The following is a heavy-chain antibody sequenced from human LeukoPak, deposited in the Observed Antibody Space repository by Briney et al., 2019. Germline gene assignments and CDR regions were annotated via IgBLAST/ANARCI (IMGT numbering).Heavy chain of an antibody. CDR1: GYSISSGYY. D-gene: IGHD6-6*01. J-gene: IGHJ6*03. Sequence: SETLSLTCTVSGYSISSGYYWSWIRQPPGKGLEWIGEINHSGSTNYNPSLKSRVTISVDTSKNQFSLKLSSVTAADTAVYYCAGGKPRYSSSSFYYYYYMDVWGKGTTVTVSS. CDR2: INHSGST. V-gene: IGHV4-38-2*02. CDR3: AGGKPRYSSSSFYYYYYMDV.